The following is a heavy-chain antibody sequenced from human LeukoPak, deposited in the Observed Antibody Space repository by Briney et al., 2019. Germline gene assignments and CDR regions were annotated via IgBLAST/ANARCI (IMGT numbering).Heavy chain of an antibody. CDR3: ARVNTGLDY. J-gene: IGHJ4*02. D-gene: IGHD1-14*01. V-gene: IGHV4-31*03. CDR2: IYYSGSP. Sequence: SQTLSLTCTVSGGSISSGAYSWSWIRQQPGKGLEWIGFIYYSGSPYYSPSLKSRVTISIDTSKNQFSLKLTSVTAADTAVYYCARVNTGLDYWGQGTLVTVSS. CDR1: GGSISSGAYS.